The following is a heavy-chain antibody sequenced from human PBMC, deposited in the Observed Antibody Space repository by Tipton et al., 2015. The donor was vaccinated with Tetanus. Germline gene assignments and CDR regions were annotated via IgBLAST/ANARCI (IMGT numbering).Heavy chain of an antibody. Sequence: TLSLTCTVSGGSISSYYWSWIRQAPGKGLEWLSYISRSGTDIHYADSVTGRFTVSRDNAKNSLYLQMNGLRVEDTAVYYCARDIDVPGTTLFFDYWGQGTLVTVSS. CDR1: GGSISSYY. CDR3: ARDIDVPGTTLFFDY. CDR2: ISRSGTDI. J-gene: IGHJ4*02. D-gene: IGHD1-1*01. V-gene: IGHV3-11*01.